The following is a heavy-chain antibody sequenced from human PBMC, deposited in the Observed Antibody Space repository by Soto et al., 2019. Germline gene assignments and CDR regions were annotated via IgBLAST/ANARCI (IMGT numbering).Heavy chain of an antibody. V-gene: IGHV4-34*01. J-gene: IGHJ5*02. D-gene: IGHD3-3*01. CDR1: GGSFSGYY. Sequence: SSETLSLTCAVYGGSFSGYYWSWIRQPPGKGLEWIGEINHSGSTNYNPSLKSRVTISVDTSKNQFSLKLSSVTAADTAVYYCATRRTIFGVVTILGAENWFDPWGQGTLVTVSS. CDR2: INHSGST. CDR3: ATRRTIFGVVTILGAENWFDP.